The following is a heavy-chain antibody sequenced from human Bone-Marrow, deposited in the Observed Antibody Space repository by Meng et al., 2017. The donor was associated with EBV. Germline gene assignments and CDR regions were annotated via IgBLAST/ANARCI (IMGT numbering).Heavy chain of an antibody. CDR1: GGTFSSYA. Sequence: VQLVQSGAEVKKPGSSVKVSCKASGGTFSSYAISWVRQAPGQGFEWMGGIIPIFGTANYAQKFQGRVTITADESTSTAYMELSSLRSEDTAVYYCAREQLEGTVATNRPFDYWGQGTLVTVSS. D-gene: IGHD4-23*01. J-gene: IGHJ4*02. CDR2: IIPIFGTA. CDR3: AREQLEGTVATNRPFDY. V-gene: IGHV1-69*01.